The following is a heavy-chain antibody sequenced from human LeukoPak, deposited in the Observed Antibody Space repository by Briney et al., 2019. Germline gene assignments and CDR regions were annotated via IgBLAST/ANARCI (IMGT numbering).Heavy chain of an antibody. V-gene: IGHV4-30-2*01. Sequence: SQTLSLTCAVSGGSISSGGYSWSWIRQPPGKGLEWIGYIHRSGSTYYNPSLKSRVTISVDRSKNQFSLKLSSVTAADTAVYYCARAERRYSPNPIADYWGQGTLVTVSS. CDR1: GGSISSGGYS. D-gene: IGHD5-18*01. J-gene: IGHJ4*02. CDR3: ARAERRYSPNPIADY. CDR2: IHRSGST.